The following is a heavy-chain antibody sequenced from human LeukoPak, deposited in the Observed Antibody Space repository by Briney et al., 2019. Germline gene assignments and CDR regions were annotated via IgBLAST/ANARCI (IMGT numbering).Heavy chain of an antibody. CDR1: GGSFSGYY. CDR2: INHSGST. J-gene: IGHJ3*02. CDR3: ARDMIAAAGSLGAFDI. Sequence: SETLSLTCAVYGGSFSGYYWSWIRQPPGKGLEWIGEINHSGSTNYNPSLKSRVTISVDTSKNQFSLKLSSVTAADTAVYYCARDMIAAAGSLGAFDIWGQGTMVTVSS. D-gene: IGHD6-13*01. V-gene: IGHV4-34*01.